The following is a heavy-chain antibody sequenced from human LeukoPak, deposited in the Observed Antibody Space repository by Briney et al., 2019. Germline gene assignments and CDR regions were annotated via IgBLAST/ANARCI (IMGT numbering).Heavy chain of an antibody. CDR2: ISYDGSNK. CDR3: ARGGFDI. V-gene: IGHV3-30-3*01. CDR1: GFTFSSYV. J-gene: IGHJ3*02. Sequence: GGSLRLSCAASGFTFSSYVMHWVRQAPGKGLEWVAVISYDGSNKYYADSVKGRFTISRDNSKNTLYLQMNSLRAEDTAVYYCARGGFDIWGQGTMVTVSS.